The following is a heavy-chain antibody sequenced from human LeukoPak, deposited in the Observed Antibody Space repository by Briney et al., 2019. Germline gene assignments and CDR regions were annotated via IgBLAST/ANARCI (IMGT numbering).Heavy chain of an antibody. CDR2: IYHSGST. V-gene: IGHV4-38-2*01. J-gene: IGHJ4*02. CDR3: ARASSLGGSSSGAWGAIFDY. CDR1: GYSISSGYY. Sequence: SETLSLTCAVSGYSISSGYYWGWIRQPPGKGLEWIGSIYHSGSTYYSPSLKSRVTISVDTSKNQFSLKLSSVTAADTAVYYCARASSLGGSSSGAWGAIFDYWGQGTLVTVSA. D-gene: IGHD1-26*01.